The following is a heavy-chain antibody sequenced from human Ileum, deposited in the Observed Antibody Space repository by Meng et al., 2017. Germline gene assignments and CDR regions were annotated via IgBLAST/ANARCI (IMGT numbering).Heavy chain of an antibody. CDR3: ARGGTGSGLYASYY. CDR1: GGSISSNNW. V-gene: IGHV3-7*01. CDR2: IKQDGTGQ. J-gene: IGHJ4*02. Sequence: GGSLRLSCAVSGGSISSNNWWSWVRQSPGKGLEWVANIKQDGTGQYYVDSVRGRFTISRDNAKNSLYLQMSSLRAEDTAVYYCARGGTGSGLYASYYWGLGTLVTVSS. D-gene: IGHD6-19*01.